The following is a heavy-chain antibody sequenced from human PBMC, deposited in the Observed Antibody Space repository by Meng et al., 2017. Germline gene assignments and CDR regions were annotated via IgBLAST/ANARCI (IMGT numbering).Heavy chain of an antibody. CDR1: GFSFSSHW. CDR3: ARDRAYRIAAAGWDYYYGMDV. J-gene: IGHJ6*02. V-gene: IGHV3-74*01. D-gene: IGHD6-13*01. Sequence: GESLKISCAASGFSFSSHWMHWIRQAPGKGLVWVSRISSDWSTTTYADSVKGRFTISRDDAKNTLYLQMNSLRAEDTAVYYCARDRAYRIAAAGWDYYYGMDVWGQGTTVTVSS. CDR2: ISSDWSTT.